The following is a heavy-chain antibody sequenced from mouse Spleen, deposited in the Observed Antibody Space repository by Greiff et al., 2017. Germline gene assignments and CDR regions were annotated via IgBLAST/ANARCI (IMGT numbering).Heavy chain of an antibody. D-gene: IGHD2-3*01. J-gene: IGHJ2*01. CDR1: GYAFSSSW. CDR3: AREGGYYYFHY. V-gene: IGHV1-82*01. Sequence: QVQLKESGPELVKPGASVKISCKASGYAFSSSWMNWVKQRPGQGLEWIGRIYPGDGDTNYNGKFKGKATLTADKSSSTAYMQLSSLTSVDSAVYFCAREGGYYYFHYWGQGTTLTVSS. CDR2: IYPGDGDT.